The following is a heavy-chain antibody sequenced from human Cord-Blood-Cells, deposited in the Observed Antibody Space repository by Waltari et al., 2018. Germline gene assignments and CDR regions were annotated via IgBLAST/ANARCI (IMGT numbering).Heavy chain of an antibody. Sequence: QVQLVQSGAEVKQPGVSVKVSCTVSGYTLTELSMHWVRQAPGKGLEWMGGFDPEDGETIYAQKFQGRVTMTEDTSTDTAYMELSSLRSEDTAVYYCATHPLPVHWGSWYFDLWGRGTLVTVSS. CDR3: ATHPLPVHWGSWYFDL. J-gene: IGHJ2*01. V-gene: IGHV1-24*01. CDR2: FDPEDGET. D-gene: IGHD3-16*01. CDR1: GYTLTELS.